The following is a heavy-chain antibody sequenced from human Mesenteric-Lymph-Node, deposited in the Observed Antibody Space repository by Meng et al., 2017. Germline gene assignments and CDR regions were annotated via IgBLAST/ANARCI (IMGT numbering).Heavy chain of an antibody. CDR1: GFTFSSYG. Sequence: GGSLRLSCAASGFTFSSYGMHWVRQAPGKGMEWVAVKWYDGSNKYYADSVKGRFTISRDDAKNTLYLQMNSLRAEDTAVYYCARDHGWQQLGTWGQGTRVTVSS. V-gene: IGHV3-33*01. CDR2: KWYDGSNK. D-gene: IGHD6-13*01. CDR3: ARDHGWQQLGT. J-gene: IGHJ3*01.